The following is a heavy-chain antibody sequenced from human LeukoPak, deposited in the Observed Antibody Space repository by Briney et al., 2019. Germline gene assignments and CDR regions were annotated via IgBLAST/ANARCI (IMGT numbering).Heavy chain of an antibody. CDR2: IWSDATNQ. CDR3: AKDAQRGFDYSNSLES. CDR1: RFIFSHFG. D-gene: IGHD4-11*01. V-gene: IGHV3-33*06. J-gene: IGHJ4*02. Sequence: PGGSLTLSCVASRFIFSHFGMHWVPQAPGKALEWVAVIWSDATNQFYAVSVKGRFTIPRDNSRNTVSLQMNNLRVEDSAVYFCAKDAQRGFDYSNSLESWGQGTLVSVSS.